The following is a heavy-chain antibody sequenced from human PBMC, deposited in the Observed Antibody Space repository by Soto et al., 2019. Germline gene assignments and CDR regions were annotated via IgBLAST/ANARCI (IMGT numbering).Heavy chain of an antibody. CDR1: GYTFTSYG. J-gene: IGHJ4*02. V-gene: IGHV1-18*01. Sequence: QVQLVQSGAEVKKPGASVKVSCKASGYTFTSYGISWVRQAPGQGLEWMGWISAYNGNTNHAQNLQGRVTVTTDTSTSTVYMELRSLRSDDTAVYYCAREAAAGTLDYWGQGTLVTVSS. D-gene: IGHD6-13*01. CDR2: ISAYNGNT. CDR3: AREAAAGTLDY.